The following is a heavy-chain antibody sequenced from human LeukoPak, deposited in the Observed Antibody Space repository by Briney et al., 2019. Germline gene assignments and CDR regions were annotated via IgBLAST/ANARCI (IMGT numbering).Heavy chain of an antibody. V-gene: IGHV3-48*02. CDR2: ISSSSAI. Sequence: GGSLRLSCAASGFTFSTYSVSWVRQAPGKGLEWVSHISSSSAIYYADSVKGRFTISRDNAKNSLYLQMNSLRDEDTAVYYCARAGGGVAGASFDYWGQGNLVTVSS. CDR3: ARAGGGVAGASFDY. CDR1: GFTFSTYS. D-gene: IGHD3-16*01. J-gene: IGHJ4*02.